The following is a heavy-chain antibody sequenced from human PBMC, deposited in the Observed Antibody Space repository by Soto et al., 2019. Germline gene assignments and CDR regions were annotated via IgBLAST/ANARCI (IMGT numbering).Heavy chain of an antibody. J-gene: IGHJ6*02. CDR2: ISGSGGST. CDR3: AKSRPVLRFLEWLLYYYYGMDV. D-gene: IGHD3-3*01. Sequence: VGSLRLSCAASGFTFSSYAMSWVRQAPGKGLECVSSISGSGGSTYYADSVKGRFTISRDNFKNTLYLQMNSLRAEDTAVYYCAKSRPVLRFLEWLLYYYYGMDVWGQGTTVTVSS. V-gene: IGHV3-23*01. CDR1: GFTFSSYA.